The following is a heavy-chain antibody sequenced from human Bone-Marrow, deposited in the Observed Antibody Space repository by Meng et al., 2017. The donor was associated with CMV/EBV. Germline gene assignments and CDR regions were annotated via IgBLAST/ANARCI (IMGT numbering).Heavy chain of an antibody. CDR2: IYYSGST. CDR3: ARGWVDGMAV. CDR1: GYSISSSSYY. Sequence: SETLSLTCTVSGYSISSSSYYWDWIRQPPGKGLEWIGSIYYSGSTYYNPSLKSRVTISVDTSKNQFSLKLSSVTAADTAVYYCARGWVDGMAVWGQGTTVTVSS. V-gene: IGHV4-39*07. D-gene: IGHD1-26*01. J-gene: IGHJ6*02.